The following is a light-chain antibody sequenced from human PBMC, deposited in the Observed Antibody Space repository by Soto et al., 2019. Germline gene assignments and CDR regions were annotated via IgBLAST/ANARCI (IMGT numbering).Light chain of an antibody. CDR2: QDS. CDR3: QAWDSSTLV. J-gene: IGLJ2*01. Sequence: SYELTQPPSVSVSPGQTASITCFGDKLGDKYACWYQQKPGQSPVLVIYQDSKRPSGIPERFSGSNSGNTATLTISETQAMDEADYYCQAWDSSTLVFGGGTKLTVL. CDR1: KLGDKY. V-gene: IGLV3-1*01.